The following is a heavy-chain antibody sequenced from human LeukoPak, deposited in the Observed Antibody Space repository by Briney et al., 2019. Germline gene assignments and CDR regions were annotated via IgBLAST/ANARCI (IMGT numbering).Heavy chain of an antibody. CDR3: ARDEIAGQFDP. V-gene: IGHV4-30-2*01. D-gene: IGHD3-22*01. J-gene: IGHJ5*02. CDR1: GGSISSGGYS. CDR2: IYHSGST. Sequence: SETLSLTCTVSGGSISSGGYSWTWIRQPPGKGLEWIGYIYHSGSTYYNPSLKSRVTISVDRSKNQFSLKLSSVTAADTAVYYCARDEIAGQFDPWGQGTLVTVSS.